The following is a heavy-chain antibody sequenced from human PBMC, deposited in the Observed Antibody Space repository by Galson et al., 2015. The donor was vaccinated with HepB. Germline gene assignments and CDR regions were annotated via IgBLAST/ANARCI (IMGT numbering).Heavy chain of an antibody. V-gene: IGHV4-31*03. D-gene: IGHD3/OR15-3a*01. Sequence: TLSLTCSVSGGSISRGGYYWSWVRQHPGKGLEWIGYIHDSGSTTYNPSLESRFTISADMSLNQFSLKVDSVTAADTALYYCTRVDYYFDFRGQGILVTVSS. J-gene: IGHJ4*02. CDR2: IHDSGST. CDR3: TRVDYYFDF. CDR1: GGSISRGGYY.